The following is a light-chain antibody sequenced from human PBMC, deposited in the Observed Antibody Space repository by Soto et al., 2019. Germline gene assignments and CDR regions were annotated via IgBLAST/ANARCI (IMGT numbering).Light chain of an antibody. Sequence: QSALTQPPSASGSPGQSVTISRTGTSSDVGAYNYVSWYQQHPGKAPKLMIYEVTKRPSGVPDRFSGSKSGNTASLTVSGLQAEDEADYYCSSYADSISVLFGGGTKLTVL. J-gene: IGLJ3*02. CDR2: EVT. CDR3: SSYADSISVL. V-gene: IGLV2-8*01. CDR1: SSDVGAYNY.